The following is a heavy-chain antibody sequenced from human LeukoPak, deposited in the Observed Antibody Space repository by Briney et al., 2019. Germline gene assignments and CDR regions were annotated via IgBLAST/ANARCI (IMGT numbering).Heavy chain of an antibody. Sequence: SETLSLTCAVSGGXISSGGYSWSWIRQPPGKSLEWIGYIYHSGSTYYNPSLKSRVTISVDRSKNQFSLKLSSVTAADTAVYYCATSAMGSSWVNDAFDIWGQGTIVTVSS. V-gene: IGHV4-30-2*01. CDR3: ATSAMGSSWVNDAFDI. D-gene: IGHD6-13*01. CDR2: IYHSGST. J-gene: IGHJ3*02. CDR1: GGXISSGGYS.